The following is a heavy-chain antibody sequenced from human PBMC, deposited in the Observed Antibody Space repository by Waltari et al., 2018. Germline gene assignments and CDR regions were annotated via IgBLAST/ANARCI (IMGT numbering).Heavy chain of an antibody. CDR1: GFDIHNYG. Sequence: QVQLLESGGGVVQHGRSLRLSCAASGFDIHNYGLHWVRQAPGKGLEWVAIIWFDGTTTYYAESVKGRFTISRDSSRNTVYLQMNSLRAEDTAVYYCARDDRSIAALQYWGQGTLVTVSS. CDR3: ARDDRSIAALQY. V-gene: IGHV3-33*01. D-gene: IGHD6-6*01. CDR2: IWFDGTTT. J-gene: IGHJ4*02.